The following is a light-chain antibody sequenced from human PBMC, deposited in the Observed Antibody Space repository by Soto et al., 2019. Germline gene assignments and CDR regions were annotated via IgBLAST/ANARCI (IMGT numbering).Light chain of an antibody. V-gene: IGLV2-14*01. CDR3: SSYTSSSTAYV. Sequence: QSALTQPASESGSPGQSITISCTGTSSDVGGYNYVSWYQQHPGKAPKLMIYEVSNRPSGVSNRFSGSKSGNTASLTISGLQAEDEADYYCSSYTSSSTAYVFGTGTKVTVL. CDR2: EVS. J-gene: IGLJ1*01. CDR1: SSDVGGYNY.